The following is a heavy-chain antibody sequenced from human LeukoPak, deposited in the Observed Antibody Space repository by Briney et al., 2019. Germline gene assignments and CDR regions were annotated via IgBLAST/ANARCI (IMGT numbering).Heavy chain of an antibody. CDR1: GFTFSSYS. CDR3: ARRGDI. CDR2: ISGSSSFI. V-gene: IGHV3-48*02. Sequence: SGGSLRLSCVASGFTFSSYSVNWVRQAPGKGLEWVSYISGSSSFIYYADAVKGRFTISRDNAKNSLYLQMNSLRDEDTAVYFCARRGDIWGQGTMVTVSS. J-gene: IGHJ3*02.